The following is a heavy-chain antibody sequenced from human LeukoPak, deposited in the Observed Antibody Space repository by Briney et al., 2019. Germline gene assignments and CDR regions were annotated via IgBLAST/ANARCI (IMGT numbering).Heavy chain of an antibody. Sequence: GRSLSLSCTASGFTIGDYAISWVRQAPGKGLEWVGFIRSSAYGGTTEHAASVKGRFTISRDDSKSIAYLQMNSLRTEDTAVYYCTRLVGYCSGGSCYEKVVFHYWGQGTLVTVSS. J-gene: IGHJ4*02. CDR2: IRSSAYGGTT. V-gene: IGHV3-49*04. CDR3: TRLVGYCSGGSCYEKVVFHY. CDR1: GFTIGDYA. D-gene: IGHD2-15*01.